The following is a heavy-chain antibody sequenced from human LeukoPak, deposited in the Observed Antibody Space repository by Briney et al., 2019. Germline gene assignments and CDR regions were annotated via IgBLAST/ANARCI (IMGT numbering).Heavy chain of an antibody. CDR2: IKSKTDGGTT. V-gene: IGHV3-15*01. J-gene: IGHJ5*02. Sequence: GGSLRLSCAASGFTFSNAWMSWVRQAPGKGLEWVGRIKSKTDGGTTDYAAPVKGRFTISRDDSKNTLYLQMNSLKTEDTAVYYCTTDNPSWAARPVGNWFDPWGQGTLVAVSS. CDR1: GFTFSNAW. D-gene: IGHD6-6*01. CDR3: TTDNPSWAARPVGNWFDP.